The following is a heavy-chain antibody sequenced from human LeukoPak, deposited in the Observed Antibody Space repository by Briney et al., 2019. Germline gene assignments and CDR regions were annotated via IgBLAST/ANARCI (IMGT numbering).Heavy chain of an antibody. Sequence: SETLSLTCTVSGGSISSYYWNWIRQPPGKGLEWIGYIYYSGSTNYNPSLKSRVTMSVDTSKNQFSLKLSSVTAADTAVYYCARGVGQFDYWGQGTLVTVSS. D-gene: IGHD3-10*01. CDR2: IYYSGST. V-gene: IGHV4-59*01. J-gene: IGHJ4*02. CDR3: ARGVGQFDY. CDR1: GGSISSYY.